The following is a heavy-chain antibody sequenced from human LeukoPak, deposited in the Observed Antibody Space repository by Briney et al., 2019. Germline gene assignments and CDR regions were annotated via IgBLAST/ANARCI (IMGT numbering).Heavy chain of an antibody. D-gene: IGHD1-26*01. CDR3: AKGCSSGSYYRCFDY. J-gene: IGHJ4*02. CDR1: GFTFSSYG. Sequence: GGSLRLSCAASGFTFSSYGMHWVRQAPGKGLEWVAFIRYDGSNKYYADSVKGRFTISRDNSKNTLYLQMNSLRAEDMALYYCAKGCSSGSYYRCFDYWGQGTLVTVSS. V-gene: IGHV3-30*02. CDR2: IRYDGSNK.